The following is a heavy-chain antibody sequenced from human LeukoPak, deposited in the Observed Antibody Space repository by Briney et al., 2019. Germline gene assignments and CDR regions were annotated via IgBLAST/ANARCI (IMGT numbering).Heavy chain of an antibody. CDR1: GFSFSSYA. D-gene: IGHD3-22*01. J-gene: IGHJ4*02. Sequence: GGSLRLSCAASGFSFSSYAVNWVRQAPGKGLQCVSAISGSGDSTFYADSVKGRFTISRDNANNMLFLQINSLRVEDTAVYSCARAYGNSGYPQLPIDYWGQGTLVTVSS. CDR2: ISGSGDST. V-gene: IGHV3-23*01. CDR3: ARAYGNSGYPQLPIDY.